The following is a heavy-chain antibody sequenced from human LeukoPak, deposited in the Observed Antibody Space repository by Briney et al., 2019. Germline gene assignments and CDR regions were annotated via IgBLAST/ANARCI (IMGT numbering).Heavy chain of an antibody. J-gene: IGHJ4*02. Sequence: SETLSLTCPVSGGSISSSSYHWDWIRQPPGQGLEWIGGIYSSGSTSYNPSLKSRVTMSVDTSKNQFSLKLSSVTAADTAMYYCARHDSSVDYADYWGQGTLVTVSS. D-gene: IGHD3-22*01. CDR1: GGSISSSSYH. V-gene: IGHV4-39*01. CDR2: IYSSGST. CDR3: ARHDSSVDYADY.